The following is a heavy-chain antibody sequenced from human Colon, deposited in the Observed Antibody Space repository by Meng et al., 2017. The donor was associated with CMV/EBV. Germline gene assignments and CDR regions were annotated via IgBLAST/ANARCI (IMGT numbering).Heavy chain of an antibody. J-gene: IGHJ1*01. CDR1: GFRFSDYF. D-gene: IGHD3-22*01. V-gene: IGHV3-11*01. CDR2: ISSASITT. CDR3: ARHYYDKGGDQFLQH. Sequence: GESLRLSCEGSGFRFSDYFMSWVRQAPGKGLEWVAYISSASITTYYAESVKGRFTISRDNSRNTMYLQMDSLRAEDTAIYYCARHYYDKGGDQFLQHWGQGTLVTVSS.